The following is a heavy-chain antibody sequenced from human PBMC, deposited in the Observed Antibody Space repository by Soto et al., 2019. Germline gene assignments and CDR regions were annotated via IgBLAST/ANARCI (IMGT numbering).Heavy chain of an antibody. V-gene: IGHV3-21*02. CDR3: ARKGPSLYYFDF. Sequence: EVQLVESGGGLVKPGGSLGLSCAASGFTFSSYSMIWVRQAPGKGLEWVSSISSGSGYLYYADSVKGRFTISRYNVKNSLYLQMNSLRAEDTGVYYCARKGPSLYYFDFWGQGTLVTVSS. CDR2: ISSGSGYL. J-gene: IGHJ4*02. CDR1: GFTFSSYS.